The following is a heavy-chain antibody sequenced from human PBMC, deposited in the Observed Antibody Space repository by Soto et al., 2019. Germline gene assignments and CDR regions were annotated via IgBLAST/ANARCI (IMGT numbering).Heavy chain of an antibody. J-gene: IGHJ6*02. CDR1: GFTFSTNS. CDR3: TTDPSSEAAYCSSGSCYRSYGMDV. D-gene: IGHD2-15*01. CDR2: IKSNTDGGAT. Sequence: GGSLRLSCAAFGFTFSTNSMAWVRQTPGKGLEWVGRIKSNTDGGATDYAAPVKGRFTISRDDSKNTLYLQMNSLTTADTAVYYCTTDPSSEAAYCSSGSCYRSYGMDVWGQGTTVTVSS. V-gene: IGHV3-15*01.